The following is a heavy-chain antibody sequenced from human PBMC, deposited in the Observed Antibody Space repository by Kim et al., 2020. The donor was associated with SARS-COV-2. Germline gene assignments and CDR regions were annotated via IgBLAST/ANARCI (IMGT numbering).Heavy chain of an antibody. CDR3: AGSNYGYQDY. D-gene: IGHD4-17*01. V-gene: IGHV1-2*02. J-gene: IGHJ4*02. CDR2: INPHSGGT. CDR1: GYTFTGYY. Sequence: ASVKVSCKASGYTFTGYYIHWVRQAPGQGLEWMGWINPHSGGTIYAQKFQGRVTMTRDTSINTAYMELSRLRSDDTAVYFCAGSNYGYQDYWGQGTLVTV.